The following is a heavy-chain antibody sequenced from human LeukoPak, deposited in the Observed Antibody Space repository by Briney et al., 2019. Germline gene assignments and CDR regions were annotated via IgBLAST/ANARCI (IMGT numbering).Heavy chain of an antibody. Sequence: GGSLRLSCAASGFTFDDYTMHWVRQAPGKGLEGVSLISWDGGSTYYADSVKGRFTISRDNSKNSLYLQMNSLRTEDTALYYCAKERELGTGYFDLWGRGTLVTVSS. V-gene: IGHV3-43*01. D-gene: IGHD7-27*01. J-gene: IGHJ2*01. CDR2: ISWDGGST. CDR3: AKERELGTGYFDL. CDR1: GFTFDDYT.